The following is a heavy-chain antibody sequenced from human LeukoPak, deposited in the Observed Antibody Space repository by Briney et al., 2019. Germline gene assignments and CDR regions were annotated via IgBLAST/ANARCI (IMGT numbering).Heavy chain of an antibody. CDR1: GFTFSSYG. CDR2: IWYDGSNK. J-gene: IGHJ4*02. Sequence: PGGSLRLSCAASGFTFSSYGMHWVRQAPGKGLEWVAVIWYDGSNKYYADSVKGRFTISRDNSKNTLCLQMNSLRAEDTAVYYCAKASRGAQWLVPDYWGQGTLVTVSS. D-gene: IGHD6-19*01. V-gene: IGHV3-33*06. CDR3: AKASRGAQWLVPDY.